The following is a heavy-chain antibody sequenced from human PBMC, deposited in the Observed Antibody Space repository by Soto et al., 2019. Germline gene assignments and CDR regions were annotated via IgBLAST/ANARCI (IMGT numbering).Heavy chain of an antibody. J-gene: IGHJ4*02. D-gene: IGHD6-13*01. CDR2: ISSSGSHT. CDR3: ARVGSTSAAGVLDY. Sequence: QVQLVDSGGGLVKPGGSLRLSCAASGFSFSDFYMSWIRQAPGKGLEWISYISSSGSHTPYADSVKGRFTISRDNAKNSVYLQMNSLRAEDTAVYYCARVGSTSAAGVLDYWGLGTLVTVSS. CDR1: GFSFSDFY. V-gene: IGHV3-11*06.